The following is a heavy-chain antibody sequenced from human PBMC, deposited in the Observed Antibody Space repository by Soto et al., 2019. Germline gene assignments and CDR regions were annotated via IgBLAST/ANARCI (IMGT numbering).Heavy chain of an antibody. CDR1: GFTFSSYG. CDR3: ARDQARGGVRGVIVDYYYYGMDV. D-gene: IGHD3-10*01. Sequence: QVQLVESGGGVVQPGRSLRLSCAASGFTFSSYGMHWVRQAPGKGLEWVAVIWYDGSNKYYADSVKGRFTISRDNSKNQLYLQMNSLRAEDTAVYYCARDQARGGVRGVIVDYYYYGMDVWGQGTTVTVSS. CDR2: IWYDGSNK. V-gene: IGHV3-33*01. J-gene: IGHJ6*02.